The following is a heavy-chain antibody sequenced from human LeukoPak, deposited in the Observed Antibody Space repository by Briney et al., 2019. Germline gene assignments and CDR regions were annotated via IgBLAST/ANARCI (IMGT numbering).Heavy chain of an antibody. Sequence: VTASCMLSGYTFTNYYIYWVKQPPGDGSEWKGSLDPEDGKKIYAKKFQGRVTLSADTSTNTAYMELSSLRSEDTAMFYCATKRDTRDYDYWGQGTLVTVSS. CDR1: GYTFTNYY. CDR3: ATKRDTRDYDY. J-gene: IGHJ4*02. CDR2: LDPEDGKK. D-gene: IGHD2-21*01. V-gene: IGHV1-69-2*01.